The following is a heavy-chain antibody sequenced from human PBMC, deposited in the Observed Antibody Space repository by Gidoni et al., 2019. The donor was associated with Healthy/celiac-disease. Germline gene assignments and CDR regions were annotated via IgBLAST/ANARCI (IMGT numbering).Heavy chain of an antibody. V-gene: IGHV1-69*01. D-gene: IGHD2-21*01. CDR1: GGTSSSYA. Sequence: QVQLVQSGAEVKKPGSSVKVSCQASGGTSSSYATSWVRQAPGQGLEWMGGIIPIFGTANYAQKFQGRVTITADESTSTAYMELSSLRSEDTAVYYCARESYCGGDCYPYYYYMDVWGKGTTVTVSS. CDR2: IIPIFGTA. CDR3: ARESYCGGDCYPYYYYMDV. J-gene: IGHJ6*03.